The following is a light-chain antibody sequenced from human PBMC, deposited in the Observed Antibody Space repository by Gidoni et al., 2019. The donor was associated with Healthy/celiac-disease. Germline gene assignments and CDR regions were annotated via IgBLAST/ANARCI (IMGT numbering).Light chain of an antibody. V-gene: IGKV2-28*01. CDR3: MQALQTPR. CDR2: LGS. Sequence: DIVMPQSPLSLPVTPGEPASISCRSSQSLLHSNGYNYLDWYLQKPGQSPQLLIYLGSNRASGVPERVSGSGSGTDFTLKISRVEAEDVGVYYCMQALQTPRFGQXTRLEIK. J-gene: IGKJ5*01. CDR1: QSLLHSNGYNY.